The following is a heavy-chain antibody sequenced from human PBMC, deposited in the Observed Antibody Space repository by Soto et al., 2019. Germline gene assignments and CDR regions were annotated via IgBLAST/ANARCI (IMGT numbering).Heavy chain of an antibody. J-gene: IGHJ4*02. CDR3: AGPYNCGSACYPAYSLDS. V-gene: IGHV4-34*01. Sequence: QVQLQQWGAGLLKPSETLSLTCAVYGGSFSDYYWNWIRQSPGKGLEWIGKINHSGSTYNPSLKSRITISLATSKNPFSLTLSSVTAAETAVYYCAGPYNCGSACYPAYSLDSWGQGTLVTVSS. CDR2: INHSGST. D-gene: IGHD2-21*02. CDR1: GGSFSDYY.